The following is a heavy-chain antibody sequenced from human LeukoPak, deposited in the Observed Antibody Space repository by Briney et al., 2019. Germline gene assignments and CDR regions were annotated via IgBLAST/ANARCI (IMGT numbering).Heavy chain of an antibody. CDR3: ARVDLSSSWCIDY. Sequence: TSETLSLTCAVYGGSFSGYYWSWIRQPPGKGLEWIGEINHSGSTNYNPSLKSRVTISVDTSKNQFSLKLSSVTAADTAVYYCARVDLSSSWCIDYWGQGTLVTVSS. D-gene: IGHD6-13*01. J-gene: IGHJ4*02. CDR1: GGSFSGYY. V-gene: IGHV4-34*01. CDR2: INHSGST.